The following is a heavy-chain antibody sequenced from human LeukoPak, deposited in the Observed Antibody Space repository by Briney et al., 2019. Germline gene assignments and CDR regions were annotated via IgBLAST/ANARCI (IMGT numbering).Heavy chain of an antibody. CDR1: GGTFSSYA. Sequence: ASVKVSCKVSGGTFSSYAISWVRQAPGQGLEWMGGIIPIFGTANYAQKFQGRVTITTDESTSTAYMELSSLRSEDTAVYYCYYDSREIRRGFDPWGQGTLVTVSS. V-gene: IGHV1-69*05. CDR3: YYDSREIRRGFDP. J-gene: IGHJ5*02. CDR2: IIPIFGTA. D-gene: IGHD3-22*01.